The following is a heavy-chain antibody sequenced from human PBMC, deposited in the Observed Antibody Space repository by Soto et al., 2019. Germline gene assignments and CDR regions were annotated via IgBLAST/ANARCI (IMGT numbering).Heavy chain of an antibody. CDR3: ARYLIQLWSYGMDV. D-gene: IGHD5-18*01. Sequence: GGSLRLSCAASGFTFSSYAMHWVRQAPGKGLEWVAVISYDGSNKYYADSVKGRFTISRDNSKNTLYLQMNSLRAEDTAVYYCARYLIQLWSYGMDVWGQGTTVTVSS. CDR1: GFTFSSYA. J-gene: IGHJ6*02. V-gene: IGHV3-30-3*01. CDR2: ISYDGSNK.